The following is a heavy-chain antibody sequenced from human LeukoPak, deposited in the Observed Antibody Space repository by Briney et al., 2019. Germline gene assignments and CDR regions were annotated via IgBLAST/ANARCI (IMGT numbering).Heavy chain of an antibody. D-gene: IGHD6-19*01. V-gene: IGHV3-23*01. CDR1: GFTFSSYA. Sequence: GGSLRLSCAASGFTFSSYAMSWVRQAPGKGLEWVSAISGSGGSTYYADSVKGRFTTSRDNSKNTLYLQMNSLRAEDTAVYYCALVGEGYSSGSWGQGTLVTVSS. CDR3: ALVGEGYSSGS. CDR2: ISGSGGST. J-gene: IGHJ5*02.